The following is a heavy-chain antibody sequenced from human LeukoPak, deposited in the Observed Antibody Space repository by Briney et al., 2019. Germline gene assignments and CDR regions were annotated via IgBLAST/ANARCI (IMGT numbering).Heavy chain of an antibody. D-gene: IGHD2-15*01. J-gene: IGHJ4*02. V-gene: IGHV3-53*01. Sequence: GGSLRLSCAASGFTVSSNYMSWVRQAPGKGLEWVSVIYSGGSTYYADSVKGRFTISRDNSKNTLYLQMNSLRAEDTAVYYCARVTCGGGCYLFDYWGQGTLVTVSS. CDR2: IYSGGST. CDR1: GFTVSSNY. CDR3: ARVTCGGGCYLFDY.